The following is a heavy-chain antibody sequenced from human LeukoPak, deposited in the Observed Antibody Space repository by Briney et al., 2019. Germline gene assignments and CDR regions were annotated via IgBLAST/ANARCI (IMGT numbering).Heavy chain of an antibody. V-gene: IGHV3-21*01. D-gene: IGHD1-26*01. CDR3: ARDVGATTQGAFDY. Sequence: GGSLRLSCAASGFTFSSYSMNWVRQAPGNGLEWVSSISSSSSYIYYADSVKGRFTISRDNAKNSLYLQMNSLRAEDTAVYYCARDVGATTQGAFDYWGQGTLVTVSS. CDR1: GFTFSSYS. CDR2: ISSSSSYI. J-gene: IGHJ4*02.